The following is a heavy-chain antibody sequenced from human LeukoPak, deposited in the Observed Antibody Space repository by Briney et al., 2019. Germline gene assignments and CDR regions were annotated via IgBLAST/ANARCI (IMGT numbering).Heavy chain of an antibody. CDR2: IYYSGST. V-gene: IGHV4-59*01. CDR3: ARGQTYDSSGYYWYY. J-gene: IGHJ4*02. D-gene: IGHD3-22*01. CDR1: GGSISSYY. Sequence: PSETLSLTCTVSGGSISSYYWSWIRQPPGKGLEWIGYIYYSGSTNYNPSLKSRVTISVDTSENQFSLKLSSVTAADTAVYYCARGQTYDSSGYYWYYWGQGTLVTVSS.